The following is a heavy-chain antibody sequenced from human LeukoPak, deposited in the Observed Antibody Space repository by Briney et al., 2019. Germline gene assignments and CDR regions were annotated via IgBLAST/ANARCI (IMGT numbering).Heavy chain of an antibody. D-gene: IGHD5-18*01. J-gene: IGHJ4*02. CDR1: GFTFSSYS. CDR3: ARERGYGPFWVY. CDR2: ISSSSSYI. Sequence: SEGSLRLSCAASGFTFSSYSMNWVRQAPGKGLEWVSSISSSSSYIYYADSVKGRFTISRDNAKNSLYLQMNSLRAEDTAVYYCARERGYGPFWVYWGQGTLVTVSS. V-gene: IGHV3-21*01.